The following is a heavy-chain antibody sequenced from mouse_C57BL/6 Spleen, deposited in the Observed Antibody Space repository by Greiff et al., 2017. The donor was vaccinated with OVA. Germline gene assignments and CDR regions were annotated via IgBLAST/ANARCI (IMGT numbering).Heavy chain of an antibody. J-gene: IGHJ2*01. D-gene: IGHD1-1*01. V-gene: IGHV1-50*01. Sequence: QVQLKQPGAELVKPGASVKLSCKASGYTFTSYWMQWVKQRPGQGLEWIGEIDPSDSSTNYNQKFKGKATLTVDTSSSTAYMQLSSLTSEDYAVYYCARGDYGSSYDYFDYWGQGTTLTVSS. CDR1: GYTFTSYW. CDR3: ARGDYGSSYDYFDY. CDR2: IDPSDSST.